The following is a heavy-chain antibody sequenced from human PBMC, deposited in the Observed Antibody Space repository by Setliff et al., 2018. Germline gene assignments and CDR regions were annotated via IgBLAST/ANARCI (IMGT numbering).Heavy chain of an antibody. V-gene: IGHV3-20*04. CDR1: GFTFVDYG. D-gene: IGHD1-26*01. J-gene: IGHJ4*02. Sequence: GGSLRLSCAASGFTFVDYGMTWVRQAPGKGLEWVSGINWNGGSTGYADSVKGRFTISRDNVKNSLYLQMNSLRAEDTALYYCARTHRVEATFDFWGQGTLVTVSS. CDR2: INWNGGST. CDR3: ARTHRVEATFDF.